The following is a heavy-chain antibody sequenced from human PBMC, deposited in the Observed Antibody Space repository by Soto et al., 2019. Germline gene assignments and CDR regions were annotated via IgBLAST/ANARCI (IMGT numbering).Heavy chain of an antibody. CDR1: GGSISSGGYS. CDR2: IYHSGST. D-gene: IGHD3-10*01. V-gene: IGHV4-30-2*01. Sequence: PSETLSLTCNVSGGSISSGGYSWSWIRQPPGKGQEWIGYIYHSGSTNYNPSLKSRVTISVDTSKNQFYLKLSSVTAADTAVYYCARGGRRIITMVRGVTPNWFDPWGQGTLVTVSS. J-gene: IGHJ5*02. CDR3: ARGGRRIITMVRGVTPNWFDP.